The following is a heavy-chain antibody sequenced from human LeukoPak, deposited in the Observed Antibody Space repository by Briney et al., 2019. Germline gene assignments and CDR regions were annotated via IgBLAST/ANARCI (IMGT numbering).Heavy chain of an antibody. V-gene: IGHV3-9*01. CDR1: GFTFDDYA. CDR3: AKDSTFSL. CDR2: ISWNSGSI. Sequence: GGSLRLSCAASGFTFDDYAMHWVRQAPGKGLEWVSGISWNSGSIGYADSVKGRFTISRDNAKNSLYLQMHSLRAEDTALYYCAKDSTFSLWGQGTLVTVSS. J-gene: IGHJ4*02. D-gene: IGHD3-16*02.